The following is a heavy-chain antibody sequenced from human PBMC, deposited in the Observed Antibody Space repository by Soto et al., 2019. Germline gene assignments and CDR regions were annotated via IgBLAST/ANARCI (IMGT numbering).Heavy chain of an antibody. CDR1: GTAFSSYA. CDR2: IIPIFGTA. Sequence: SVKVSCKASGTAFSSYAISWVRQAPGQGLEWMGGIIPIFGTANYAQKFQGRVTITADESTSTAYMELSSLRSEDTAVYYCARDRPYCSGGSCYPGTFDYWGQGTLVTVSS. J-gene: IGHJ4*02. CDR3: ARDRPYCSGGSCYPGTFDY. V-gene: IGHV1-69*13. D-gene: IGHD2-15*01.